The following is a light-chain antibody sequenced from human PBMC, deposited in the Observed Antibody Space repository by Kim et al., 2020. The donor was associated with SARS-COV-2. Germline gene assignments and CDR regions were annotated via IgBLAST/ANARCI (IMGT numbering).Light chain of an antibody. V-gene: IGLV2-11*01. CDR1: SSDVGGYNY. Sequence: QSALTQPRSVSGSPGQSVTISCTGTSSDVGGYNYVSWYQQHPGKAPKLMIYDVNKRPSGVPDRFSGSKSGNTASLTISGLQAEDEADYYCCSNAATYTWVFGGGTQLTVL. CDR3: CSNAATYTWV. CDR2: DVN. J-gene: IGLJ3*02.